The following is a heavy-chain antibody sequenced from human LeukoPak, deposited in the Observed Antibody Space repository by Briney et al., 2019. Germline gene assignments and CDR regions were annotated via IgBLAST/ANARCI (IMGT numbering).Heavy chain of an antibody. CDR3: ARAPPRYCSSTSCSVPNWFDP. Sequence: SETLSLTCDVYGGSFSGYYWSWIRQPPGKGLEWIGGINHSGSTNYNPSLKSRVTISVDTSKNQFSLKLSSVTAADTAVYYCARAPPRYCSSTSCSVPNWFDPWGQGTLVTVSS. CDR1: GGSFSGYY. CDR2: INHSGST. V-gene: IGHV4-34*01. J-gene: IGHJ5*02. D-gene: IGHD2-2*01.